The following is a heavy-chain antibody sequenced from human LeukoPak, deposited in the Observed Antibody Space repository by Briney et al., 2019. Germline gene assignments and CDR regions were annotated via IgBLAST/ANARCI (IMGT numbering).Heavy chain of an antibody. CDR2: ISYDGSNT. J-gene: IGHJ4*02. D-gene: IGHD3-10*01. CDR1: GFTFSNYG. V-gene: IGHV3-30*18. Sequence: PGGSLRLSCAASGFTFSNYGMHWVRQAPGKGLDWVAFISYDGSNTYYVDSVKGRFTISRDNSKNTIYLQMNSLRTEDTAVYYCAKGYGSGSYSTDYWGQGTLVTVSS. CDR3: AKGYGSGSYSTDY.